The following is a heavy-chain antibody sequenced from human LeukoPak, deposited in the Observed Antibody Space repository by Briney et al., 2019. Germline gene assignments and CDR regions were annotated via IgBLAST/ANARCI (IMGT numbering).Heavy chain of an antibody. J-gene: IGHJ4*02. CDR3: GRLDNSRLFDY. Sequence: GGSLRLSCAASGFTFSSYAMSWVRQAPGKGLEWVSSISGSGGSTYYADSVKGRFSISRDNSKNTLYLQVNSLRADDTAVYYCGRLDNSRLFDYWGQGTLVTVSS. CDR2: ISGSGGST. D-gene: IGHD2/OR15-2a*01. V-gene: IGHV3-23*01. CDR1: GFTFSSYA.